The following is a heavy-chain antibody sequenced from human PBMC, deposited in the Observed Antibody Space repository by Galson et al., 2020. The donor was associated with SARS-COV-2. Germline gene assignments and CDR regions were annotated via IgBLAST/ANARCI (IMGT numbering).Heavy chain of an antibody. Sequence: GESLKISCAASGFTVSNTFMSWVRQAPGKGLEWISIMYSSGFTYYADSVKGRFTISRDNSENTLFLQMDTLRVEDTALYFCARSLMGATWTFDFWGQGTLVSVSS. CDR3: ARSLMGATWTFDF. V-gene: IGHV3-66*01. D-gene: IGHD1-26*01. CDR1: GFTVSNTF. CDR2: MYSSGFT. J-gene: IGHJ4*02.